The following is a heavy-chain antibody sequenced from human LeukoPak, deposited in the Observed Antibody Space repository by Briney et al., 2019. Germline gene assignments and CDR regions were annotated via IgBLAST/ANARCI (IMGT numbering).Heavy chain of an antibody. Sequence: GGSLRLSCAASGFTFNDYSMNWVRQAPGKGLESVANIISRGYPTHYADSVKGRFTIPRDNSKNTLFLQMNSLRADDTAVYYCAKDRGMRQVWNWFDSCGPGTLVTVSS. V-gene: IGHV3-48*01. D-gene: IGHD1-1*01. CDR3: AKDRGMRQVWNWFDS. CDR1: GFTFNDYS. J-gene: IGHJ5*01. CDR2: IISRGYPT.